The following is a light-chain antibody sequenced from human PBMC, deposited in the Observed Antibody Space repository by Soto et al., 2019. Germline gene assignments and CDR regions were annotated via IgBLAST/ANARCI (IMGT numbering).Light chain of an antibody. CDR2: EVS. CDR3: SPYTSSSTPLYV. Sequence: QSSLTQPASVSGSPGQSITISCTGTISDVGGYNYVSWYQQHPGKAPKLMIYEVSNRPSGVSNRFSGSKSGNTASLTISGLQAEDEADYYCSPYTSSSTPLYVFGTGTKVTVL. J-gene: IGLJ1*01. CDR1: ISDVGGYNY. V-gene: IGLV2-14*01.